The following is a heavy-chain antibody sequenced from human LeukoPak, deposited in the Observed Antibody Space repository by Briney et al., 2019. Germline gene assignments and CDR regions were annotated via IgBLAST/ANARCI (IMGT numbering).Heavy chain of an antibody. Sequence: GGSLRLSCAASGFTFSSYSMNWVRQAPGKGLEWVSSISSSSSYIYYADSVKGRFTISRDNAKNSLYLQMNSLRAEDTAVYYCARDGGMQLNYYYYGMDVWGQGTTVTVSS. D-gene: IGHD5-18*01. CDR3: ARDGGMQLNYYYYGMDV. CDR1: GFTFSSYS. J-gene: IGHJ6*02. V-gene: IGHV3-21*01. CDR2: ISSSSSYI.